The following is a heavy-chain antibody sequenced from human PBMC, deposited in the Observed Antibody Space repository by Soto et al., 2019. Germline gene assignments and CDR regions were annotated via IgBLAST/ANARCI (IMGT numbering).Heavy chain of an antibody. CDR3: AKSRYCSGGSCSYYFDY. V-gene: IGHV3-30*18. CDR2: ISYDGSNK. J-gene: IGHJ4*02. Sequence: QVQLVESGGGVVQPGRSLRLSCAASGFTFSSYGMHWVRQAPGKGLEWVAFISYDGSNKYYADSVKGRFTISRDNSKNTLYLQMNSLRAEDTAVYYCAKSRYCSGGSCSYYFDYWGQGTLVTVSS. D-gene: IGHD2-15*01. CDR1: GFTFSSYG.